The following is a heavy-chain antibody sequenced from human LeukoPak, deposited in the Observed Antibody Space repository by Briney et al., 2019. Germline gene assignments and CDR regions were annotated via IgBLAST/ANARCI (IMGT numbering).Heavy chain of an antibody. CDR1: GFTFSSYE. Sequence: GGSLRLSCAASGFTFSSYEMNWVRQAPGKGLEWVSYISNSGSTIYYADSVKGRFTISRDNAKNSLYLQMNSLRAEDTAVYYCARLGVVDSGYSYAIDYWGQGSLVTVSS. D-gene: IGHD5-18*01. CDR3: ARLGVVDSGYSYAIDY. V-gene: IGHV3-48*03. J-gene: IGHJ4*02. CDR2: ISNSGSTI.